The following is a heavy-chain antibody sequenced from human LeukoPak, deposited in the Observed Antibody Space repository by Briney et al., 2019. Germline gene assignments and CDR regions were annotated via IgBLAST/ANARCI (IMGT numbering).Heavy chain of an antibody. CDR2: IYHSGST. Sequence: SETLSLTCTVSGGSISSGDYYWRWIRQPPGKGREWIGYIYHSGSTYYIPSLKSRVTISVDRSKNQFSLKLSSVTAADTAVYYCAREPNSSSWYKYYYYGMDVWGQGTTVTVSS. D-gene: IGHD6-13*01. CDR3: AREPNSSSWYKYYYYGMDV. J-gene: IGHJ6*02. V-gene: IGHV4-30-2*01. CDR1: GGSISSGDYY.